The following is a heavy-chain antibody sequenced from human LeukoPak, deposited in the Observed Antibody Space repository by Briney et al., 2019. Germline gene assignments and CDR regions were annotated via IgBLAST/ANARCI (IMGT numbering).Heavy chain of an antibody. CDR3: ARGFEYSTSSRLGYYYFYMDV. Sequence: SQTLSLTCTVSGDSLSSGTYYWSWIRQPAGKGLEWIGRIDASGNPNYNPSLRSRLTMSVDTSKNQFSLNLRFVTAADTAVFYCARGFEYSTSSRLGYYYFYMDVWGIGTTVTVSS. CDR1: GDSLSSGTYY. J-gene: IGHJ6*03. CDR2: IDASGNP. V-gene: IGHV4-61*02. D-gene: IGHD6-6*01.